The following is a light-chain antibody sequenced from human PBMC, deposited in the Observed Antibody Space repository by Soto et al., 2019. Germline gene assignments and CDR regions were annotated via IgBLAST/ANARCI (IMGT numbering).Light chain of an antibody. CDR3: SSYTSSTPYV. V-gene: IGLV2-14*01. J-gene: IGLJ1*01. Sequence: QSVLTKTASVSGSPGQSITISCTGTSSDVGGYNYVSWYQQHPGKAPKLMIYDVSNRPSGVSNRFSGSKSGNTASLTISGLQAEDEADYSCSSYTSSTPYVFRTGTKVTV. CDR2: DVS. CDR1: SSDVGGYNY.